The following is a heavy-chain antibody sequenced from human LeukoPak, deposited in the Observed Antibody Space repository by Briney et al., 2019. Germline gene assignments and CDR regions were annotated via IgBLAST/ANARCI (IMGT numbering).Heavy chain of an antibody. V-gene: IGHV1-18*01. Sequence: ASVKVSCKASGYTFTSYGISWVRQAPGQGLEWMGWISAYNGNTNYAQKLQGRVTMTTDTSTSTAYMELRSLRSDDTAVYYCARVVVVTALGYNWFDPWGQGTLVTVSS. CDR3: ARVVVVTALGYNWFDP. CDR2: ISAYNGNT. D-gene: IGHD2-21*02. J-gene: IGHJ5*02. CDR1: GYTFTSYG.